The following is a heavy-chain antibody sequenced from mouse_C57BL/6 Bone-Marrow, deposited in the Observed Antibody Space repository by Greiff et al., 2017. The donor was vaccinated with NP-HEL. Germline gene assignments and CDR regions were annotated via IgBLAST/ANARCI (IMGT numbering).Heavy chain of an antibody. CDR2: INPNNGGT. D-gene: IGHD1-1*01. CDR3: ARHGYGSSRLLAY. V-gene: IGHV1-26*01. J-gene: IGHJ3*01. CDR1: GYTFTDYY. Sequence: EVQLQQSGPELVKPGASVKISCKASGYTFTDYYMNWVKQSHGKSLEWIGDINPNNGGTSYNQKFKGKATLTVDKSSSTAYMELRSLTSEDSAVYYCARHGYGSSRLLAYWGQGTLVTVSA.